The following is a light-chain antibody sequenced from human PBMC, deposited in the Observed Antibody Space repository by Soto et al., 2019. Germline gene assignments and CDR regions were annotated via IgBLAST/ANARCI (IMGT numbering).Light chain of an antibody. V-gene: IGKV3-20*01. CDR3: QQYATSPYT. CDR2: SAS. Sequence: EIVLTQSPDTLSLSPGERATLSCRASQSVINNWLAWYQQKPGQAPRLLIYSASSRPGGIPDKFSGSGSGTDFTLTSNRLEPEDSAVYYCQQYATSPYTFAQGTKLEI. J-gene: IGKJ2*01. CDR1: QSVINNW.